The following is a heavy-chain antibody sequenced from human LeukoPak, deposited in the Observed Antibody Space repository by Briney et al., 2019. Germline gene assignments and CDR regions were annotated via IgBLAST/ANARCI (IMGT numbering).Heavy chain of an antibody. Sequence: SESLSLTCTVSGGSMSSYYWSWIRQPPGKGLEWIGYIYYSGSTNYNPSLKSRVTISVDTSKNQFSLKLSSVTAADTAVYYCARVGCSSTSCYARSDAFDIWGQGTMVTVSS. CDR1: GGSMSSYY. CDR3: ARVGCSSTSCYARSDAFDI. D-gene: IGHD2-2*01. V-gene: IGHV4-59*01. CDR2: IYYSGST. J-gene: IGHJ3*02.